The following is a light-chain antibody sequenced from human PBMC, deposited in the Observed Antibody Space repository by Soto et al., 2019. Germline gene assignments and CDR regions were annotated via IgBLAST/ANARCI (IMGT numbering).Light chain of an antibody. CDR2: ENN. Sequence: QPVLTQPPSVSGAPGQRVTISCTGSSSNIGDGYDVHWYQQLPGTAPKLLIYENNNRPSGVPDRFSGSKSDTSASLAITGLQAEDEANYYCQSYDSSLSGFAIFGGGTKLTVL. CDR3: QSYDSSLSGFAI. V-gene: IGLV1-40*01. CDR1: SSNIGDGYD. J-gene: IGLJ2*01.